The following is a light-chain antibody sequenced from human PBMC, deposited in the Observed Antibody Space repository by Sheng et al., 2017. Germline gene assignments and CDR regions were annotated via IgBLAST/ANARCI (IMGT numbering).Light chain of an antibody. CDR2: AAS. J-gene: IGKJ5*01. CDR1: QGINNY. CDR3: QQSYDTLIT. V-gene: IGKV1-9*01. Sequence: DIQLTQSPSFLSASVGDRVTITCRASQGINNYLAWYQQKPGKAPNLLIYAASTLQSGVPSRFSGSGSGTEFTLTISSLQPEDFATYYCQQSYDTLITFGQGTRLEIK.